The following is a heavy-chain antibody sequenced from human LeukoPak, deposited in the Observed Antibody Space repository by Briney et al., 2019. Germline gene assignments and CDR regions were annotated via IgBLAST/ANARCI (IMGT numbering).Heavy chain of an antibody. CDR3: AREREYNYGHMLGY. J-gene: IGHJ4*02. Sequence: PGGSLRLSYAASGFTLSSYSMNWVRQAPGKGLEWVSSISSSSIYIYYADSVKGRFTISRDNAKNSLYLQMNSLRAEDTAVYYCAREREYNYGHMLGYWGQGTLVTVSS. CDR2: ISSSSIYI. CDR1: GFTLSSYS. D-gene: IGHD5-18*01. V-gene: IGHV3-21*01.